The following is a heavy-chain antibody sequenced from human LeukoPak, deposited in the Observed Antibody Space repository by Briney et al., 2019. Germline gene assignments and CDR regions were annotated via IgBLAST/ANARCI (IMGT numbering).Heavy chain of an antibody. D-gene: IGHD1-26*01. CDR2: IYYSGST. CDR1: GGSISSSSYY. CDR3: ARHREYVGATEVDY. J-gene: IGHJ4*02. Sequence: SETLSLTCTVSGGSISSSSYYWGWIRQPPRKGLEWIGSIYYSGSTYYNPSLKSRVTISVDTSKNRFSLKLSSVTAADTAVYYCARHREYVGATEVDYWGQGTLVTVSS. V-gene: IGHV4-39*01.